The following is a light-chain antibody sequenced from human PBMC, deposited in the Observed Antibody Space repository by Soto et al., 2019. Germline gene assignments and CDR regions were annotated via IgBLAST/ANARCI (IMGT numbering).Light chain of an antibody. CDR1: ESITTW. CDR2: DVS. J-gene: IGKJ5*01. Sequence: DIQMTQSPSTVSAYVGDSVTVTCRASESITTWLAGYQQRPGKAPKLLIYDVSSLQSGVPSRFSGSGSGTEFTLTIRSLRSEDSAVYLCQQYNNWPITFGQGTRLEI. CDR3: QQYNNWPIT. V-gene: IGKV1-5*01.